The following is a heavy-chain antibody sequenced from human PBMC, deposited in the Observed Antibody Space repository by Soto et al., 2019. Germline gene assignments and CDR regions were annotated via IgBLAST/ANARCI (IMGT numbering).Heavy chain of an antibody. Sequence: QLLESGGGLVPPGGSLRLSCAASEYTFSNYAMSWVRQAPGKGLEWVSTIRGNGDGTYYADSVKGRFTISRDNSKNTLSLQMNSLRVDDTALYYCAAAGAGTFDLWGQGTMVTVSS. CDR1: EYTFSNYA. J-gene: IGHJ3*01. CDR3: AAAGAGTFDL. V-gene: IGHV3-23*01. CDR2: IRGNGDGT. D-gene: IGHD3-10*01.